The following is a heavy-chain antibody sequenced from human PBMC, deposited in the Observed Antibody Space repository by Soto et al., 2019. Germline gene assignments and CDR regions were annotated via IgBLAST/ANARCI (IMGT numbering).Heavy chain of an antibody. D-gene: IGHD3-3*01. V-gene: IGHV3-23*01. Sequence: GGSLRLSCAASGFTFSSYAMSWVRQAPGKGLEWVSAISGSGGSTYYADSVKGRFTISRDNSKNTLYLQMNSLRAEDTAVYYCAKGSDYYDFWSGYLYYMDVWGKGTTVTVSS. CDR2: ISGSGGST. J-gene: IGHJ6*03. CDR3: AKGSDYYDFWSGYLYYMDV. CDR1: GFTFSSYA.